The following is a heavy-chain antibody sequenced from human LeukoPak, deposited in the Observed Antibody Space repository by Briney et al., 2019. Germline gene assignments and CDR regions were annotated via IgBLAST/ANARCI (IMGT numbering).Heavy chain of an antibody. V-gene: IGHV3-13*01. CDR2: IGTAGDT. CDR3: AKDTVGATTPYYFNY. Sequence: GGSLRLSCAASGFTFSSYDMHWVRQATGKGLEWVSAIGTAGDTYYPGSVKGRFTISRENAKNSLYLQMNSLRAGDTAVYYCAKDTVGATTPYYFNYWGQGTLVTVSS. D-gene: IGHD1-26*01. J-gene: IGHJ4*02. CDR1: GFTFSSYD.